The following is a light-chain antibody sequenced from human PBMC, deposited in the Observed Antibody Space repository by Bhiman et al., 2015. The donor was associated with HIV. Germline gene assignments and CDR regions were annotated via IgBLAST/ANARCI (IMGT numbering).Light chain of an antibody. V-gene: IGLV2-14*03. Sequence: QSALTQPASVSGSPGQSITISCSGTSSDVGRYNYVSWYQQHPGKAPKLMIYDVSNRPSGVSNRFSGPKSGNTASLTISGLQAEDEADYYCSSLTSSLTYVFGTGTNVTVL. CDR2: DVS. J-gene: IGLJ1*01. CDR1: SSDVGRYNY. CDR3: SSLTSSLTYV.